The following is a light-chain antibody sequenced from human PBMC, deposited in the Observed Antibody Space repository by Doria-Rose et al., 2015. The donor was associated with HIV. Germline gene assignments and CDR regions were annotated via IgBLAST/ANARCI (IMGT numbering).Light chain of an antibody. V-gene: IGKV3-20*01. Sequence: TQSPGTLSLSPGERATLSCRASQSVSANYLAWYQQRPGQSPRLLIYGASSRATDIPDRFSGSGSGTDFTLTISRPEPEDFAVYYCHQYGTSWTFGQGTKVEI. CDR2: GAS. CDR3: HQYGTSWT. CDR1: QSVSANY. J-gene: IGKJ1*01.